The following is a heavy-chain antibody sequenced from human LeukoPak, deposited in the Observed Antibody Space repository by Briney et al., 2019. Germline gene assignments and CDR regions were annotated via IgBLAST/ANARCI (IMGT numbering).Heavy chain of an antibody. CDR1: GFTFSSYS. V-gene: IGHV3-21*01. D-gene: IGHD5-24*01. CDR2: ISSSSSYI. J-gene: IGHJ6*03. CDR3: ARAAGRDGYNFNYYYMDV. Sequence: PGGSLRLSCAASGFTFSSYSVNWVRQAPGKGLEWVSSISSSSSYIYYADSVKGRFTISRDNAKNSLYLQMNSLRAEDTAVYYCARAAGRDGYNFNYYYMDVWGKGTTVTVSS.